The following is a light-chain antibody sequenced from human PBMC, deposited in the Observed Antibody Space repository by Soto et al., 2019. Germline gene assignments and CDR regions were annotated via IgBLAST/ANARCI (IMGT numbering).Light chain of an antibody. J-gene: IGKJ1*01. CDR3: QQSYSTWT. V-gene: IGKV1-39*01. CDR1: QSISSY. CDR2: AAS. Sequence: DIQITQSPSSLSASVGYRVTIPCRASQSISSYLNWYQQKPGKAPKLLIYAASSLQSGVPSRFSGSGSGTDFPLTISSLQPEDFATYYCQQSYSTWTFGQGTKVDIK.